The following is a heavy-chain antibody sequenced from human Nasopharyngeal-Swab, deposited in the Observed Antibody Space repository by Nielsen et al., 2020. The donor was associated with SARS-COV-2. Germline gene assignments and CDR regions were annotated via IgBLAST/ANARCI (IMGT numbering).Heavy chain of an antibody. CDR1: GFTFSNYW. V-gene: IGHV3-7*01. CDR3: ARLKYDFWNGPPEDY. J-gene: IGHJ4*02. D-gene: IGHD3-3*01. Sequence: GESLKISCAASGFTFSNYWMSWVRQAPGKGLEWVANIKPDGSEIYYVDSLKGRFTISRDNAKNSLYLQMNSLRAEDTAVYYCARLKYDFWNGPPEDYWGQGTLVTVSS. CDR2: IKPDGSEI.